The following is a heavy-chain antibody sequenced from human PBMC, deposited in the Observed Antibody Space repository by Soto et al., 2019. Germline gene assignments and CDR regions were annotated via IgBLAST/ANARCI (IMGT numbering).Heavy chain of an antibody. CDR2: IIPILGIA. D-gene: IGHD2-15*01. Sequence: ASVKVSCKASGGTFSSYTISWVRQAPGQRLEWMGRIIPILGIANYAQKFQGRVTITADKSTSTAYMELSSLRSEDTAVYYCARDHFCGGSCYSLTSWGNTYNWFDPWGQGTLVTVSS. CDR1: GGTFSSYT. V-gene: IGHV1-69*04. CDR3: ARDHFCGGSCYSLTSWGNTYNWFDP. J-gene: IGHJ5*02.